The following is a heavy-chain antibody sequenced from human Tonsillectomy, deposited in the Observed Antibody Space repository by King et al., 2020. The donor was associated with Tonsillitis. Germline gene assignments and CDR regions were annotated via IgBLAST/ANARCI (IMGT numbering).Heavy chain of an antibody. CDR1: GYSFTSYW. J-gene: IGHJ4*02. V-gene: IGHV5-51*01. Sequence: QLVQSGAEVKKPGESLKISCKGSGYSFTSYWIGWVRHMPGKGLGWMGILYPGDSYTRYSPSFQGQVTISADKSISTAYLQWSSLKASDTAMYYCARPRHCGGDCYSNYYFDYWGQGTLVTVSS. CDR2: LYPGDSYT. D-gene: IGHD2-21*02. CDR3: ARPRHCGGDCYSNYYFDY.